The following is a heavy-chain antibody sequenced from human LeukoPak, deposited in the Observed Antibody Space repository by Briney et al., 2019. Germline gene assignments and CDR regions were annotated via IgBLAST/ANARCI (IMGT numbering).Heavy chain of an antibody. D-gene: IGHD3-22*01. V-gene: IGHV1-69*10. J-gene: IGHJ4*02. Sequence: ASVKVSCKASGGTFSSYAISWVRQAPGQGLEWMGGIIPIFGIANYAQKFQGRVTITADKSTSTAYMELSSLRSEDTAVYYCARDRRYIYDSSGYPLEYWGQGTLVTVSS. CDR1: GGTFSSYA. CDR3: ARDRRYIYDSSGYPLEY. CDR2: IIPIFGIA.